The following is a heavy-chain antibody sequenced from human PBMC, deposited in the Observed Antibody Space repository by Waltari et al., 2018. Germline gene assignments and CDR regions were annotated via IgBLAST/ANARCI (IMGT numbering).Heavy chain of an antibody. CDR3: ARGIAGAGTVSLYFDY. D-gene: IGHD6-13*01. CDR2: INTDGTNT. V-gene: IGHV3-74*01. Sequence: QLVESGGGLVQPGGSLSLSCAASGCTFGIYWMHWVRQVPGKGLMWVSRINTDGTNTAYADSVKGRFTISRDNARNTLFLQMNSLRPEDTAVYYCARGIAGAGTVSLYFDYWGQGSLVTVSS. J-gene: IGHJ4*02. CDR1: GCTFGIYW.